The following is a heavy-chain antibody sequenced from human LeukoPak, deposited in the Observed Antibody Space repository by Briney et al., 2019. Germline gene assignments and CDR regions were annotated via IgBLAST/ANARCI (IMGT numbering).Heavy chain of an antibody. CDR3: ASPGIAAAGTYFDY. J-gene: IGHJ4*02. CDR1: GFTFSSYW. V-gene: IGHV3-74*01. Sequence: GGSLRLSRAASGFTFSSYWMHWVRQAPGKGLVWVSRINSDGSSTSYADSVKGRFTISRDNAKNTLYLQMNSLRAEDTAVYYCASPGIAAAGTYFDYWGQGTLVTVSS. D-gene: IGHD6-13*01. CDR2: INSDGSST.